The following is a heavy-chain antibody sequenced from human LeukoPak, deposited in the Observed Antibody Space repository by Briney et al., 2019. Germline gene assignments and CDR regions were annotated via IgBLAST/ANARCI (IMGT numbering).Heavy chain of an antibody. D-gene: IGHD3-22*01. CDR1: GFTFSSYS. CDR2: ISSSSSYI. J-gene: IGHJ5*02. V-gene: IGHV3-21*01. CDR3: ARSITMIVDWFDP. Sequence: GGSLRLSCAASGFTFSSYSMNWVRQAPGKGLEWVSSISSSSSYIYYADSVKGRFTISRDNAENSLYLQMNSLRAEDTAVYFCARSITMIVDWFDPWGQGTLVTVSS.